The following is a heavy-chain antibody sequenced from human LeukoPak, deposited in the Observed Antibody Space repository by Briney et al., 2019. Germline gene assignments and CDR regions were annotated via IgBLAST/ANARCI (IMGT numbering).Heavy chain of an antibody. D-gene: IGHD6-6*01. J-gene: IGHJ4*02. CDR1: GFTFTSYG. Sequence: PGGSLRLSCAASGFTFTSYGMHWVRQAPGKGLEWVAVIWYDGSNKYYADSVKGRFTISRDNSKNTLYLQMNSLRAEDTAVYYCAKGTWAHLSLIPTASDEYSSSSNWGQGTLVTVSS. CDR3: AKGTWAHLSLIPTASDEYSSSSN. V-gene: IGHV3-30*02. CDR2: IWYDGSNK.